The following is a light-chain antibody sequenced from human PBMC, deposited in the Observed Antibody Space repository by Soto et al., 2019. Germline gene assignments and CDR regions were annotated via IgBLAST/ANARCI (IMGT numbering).Light chain of an antibody. Sequence: QAVVTQPPSVSGAPGQRVTISCTGRRSNIGAGYDVHWYQQLPGTAPKLLIYGNSNRPSGVPDRFSGSKSGTSASLAITGLQAEDEADYYCQSYDSLSGVVFGGWTKRTVL. CDR1: RSNIGAGYD. V-gene: IGLV1-40*01. J-gene: IGLJ2*01. CDR2: GNS. CDR3: QSYDSLSGVV.